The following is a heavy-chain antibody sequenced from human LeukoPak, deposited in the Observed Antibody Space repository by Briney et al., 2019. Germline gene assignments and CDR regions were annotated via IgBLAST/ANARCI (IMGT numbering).Heavy chain of an antibody. V-gene: IGHV1-2*02. D-gene: IGHD5-24*01. J-gene: IGHJ4*02. CDR2: INPNSGGT. CDR1: GYTFTGYY. Sequence: ASVKVSCKASGYTFTGYYMHWVRQAPGQGLEWMGWINPNSGGTNYAQKFQGRVTMTRDTSTSTVYMEPSSLRFEDTAVYYCARGPEMATDNFDYWGQGTLVTVSS. CDR3: ARGPEMATDNFDY.